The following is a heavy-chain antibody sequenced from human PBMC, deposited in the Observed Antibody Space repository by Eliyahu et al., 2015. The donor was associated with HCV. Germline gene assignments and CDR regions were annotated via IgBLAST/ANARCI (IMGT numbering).Heavy chain of an antibody. V-gene: IGHV4-34*01. Sequence: QVQLQQWGAGLLKPSETLSLTCVVYGGSSSGYYWXWIRXPPGKGLEWIGEINHSGSANYNPSLKSRVTISVDTSMHQFSLKLSSVTAADTAVYYCASSLTIFGVVKYYYGLDVWGQGTTVTVSS. J-gene: IGHJ6*02. CDR3: ASSLTIFGVVKYYYGLDV. CDR2: INHSGSA. CDR1: GGSSSGYY. D-gene: IGHD3-3*01.